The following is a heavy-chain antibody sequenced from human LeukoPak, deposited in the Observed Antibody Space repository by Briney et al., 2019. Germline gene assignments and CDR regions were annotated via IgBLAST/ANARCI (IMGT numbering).Heavy chain of an antibody. CDR1: GYRFTNYW. CDR2: IYAGDSDT. CDR3: ARRPYGSGFLYYFDY. Sequence: GESLKISCKGSGYRFTNYWIGWVRQMPGKGLEWMGIIYAGDSDTKYRPSFQGQVTISVDKSTSTAYLQWNSLKASDTAIYYCARRPYGSGFLYYFDYWGQGTLVTVSS. J-gene: IGHJ4*02. V-gene: IGHV5-51*01. D-gene: IGHD3-10*01.